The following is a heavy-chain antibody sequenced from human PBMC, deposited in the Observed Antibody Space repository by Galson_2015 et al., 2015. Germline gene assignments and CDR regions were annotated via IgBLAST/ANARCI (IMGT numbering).Heavy chain of an antibody. CDR2: ISWNSGSI. V-gene: IGHV3-9*01. D-gene: IGHD3-10*01. Sequence: SLRLSCAASGFTFDDYAMHWVRQAPGKGLEWVSGISWNSGSIGYADSVKGRFTISRDNAKNSLYLQMDSLRAEDTALYYCAKGGRGLTMVRGVTFDYWGQGTLVTVSS. CDR3: AKGGRGLTMVRGVTFDY. J-gene: IGHJ4*02. CDR1: GFTFDDYA.